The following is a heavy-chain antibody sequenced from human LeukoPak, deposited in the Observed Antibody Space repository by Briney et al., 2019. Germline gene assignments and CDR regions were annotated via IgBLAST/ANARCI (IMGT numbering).Heavy chain of an antibody. V-gene: IGHV1-18*01. CDR3: ARDGYSSGWYFEIYYMDV. CDR1: GYSFTSYG. CDR2: ISAYNGNT. Sequence: GASVKVSCKASGYSFTSYGINWVRQAPGQGLEWMGWISAYNGNTNYAQKLQGRVTMTTDTSTSTAYMELRSLRSDDTAVYYCARDGYSSGWYFEIYYMDVWGKGTTVTVSS. D-gene: IGHD6-19*01. J-gene: IGHJ6*03.